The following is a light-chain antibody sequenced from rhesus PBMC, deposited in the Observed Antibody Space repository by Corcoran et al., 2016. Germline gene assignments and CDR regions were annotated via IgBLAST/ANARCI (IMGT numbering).Light chain of an antibody. CDR2: KAS. V-gene: IGKV1-74*01. CDR3: QHGYGTPWT. Sequence: DIQMTQSPSSLSASVGDRVTITCRASENINNYLNWYQQRPGKAPNLLIYKASTLQSGVPSRFGGSGSGTDYTFTIGSLQPEDVATYYCQHGYGTPWTFGQGTKVEIK. CDR1: ENINNY. J-gene: IGKJ1*01.